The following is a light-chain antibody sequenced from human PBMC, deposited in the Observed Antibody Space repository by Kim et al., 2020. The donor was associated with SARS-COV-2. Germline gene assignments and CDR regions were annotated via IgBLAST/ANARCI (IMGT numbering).Light chain of an antibody. CDR1: QSISTY. J-gene: IGKJ1*01. CDR2: AAS. Sequence: TASVGDRVTITCRASQSISTYLSWYQQKPGKAPKLLIYAASRLQSGVPSRFRGSGSGTDFSLNINSLQPEDFAIYYCQQSFTIPGFGQGTKVDIK. CDR3: QQSFTIPG. V-gene: IGKV1-39*01.